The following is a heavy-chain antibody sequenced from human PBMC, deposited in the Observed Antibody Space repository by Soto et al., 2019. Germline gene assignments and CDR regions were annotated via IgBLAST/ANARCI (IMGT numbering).Heavy chain of an antibody. J-gene: IGHJ4*02. V-gene: IGHV1-69*02. CDR2: IIPILGIA. D-gene: IGHD1-20*01. CDR3: ARHPHNWNDALYFDY. Sequence: ASVKVSCKASGGTFSSYTISWVRQAPGQGLEWMGRIIPILGIANYAQKFQGRVTITADKSTSTAYMELSSLRSEDTAVYYCARHPHNWNDALYFDYWGQGTLVTVSS. CDR1: GGTFSSYT.